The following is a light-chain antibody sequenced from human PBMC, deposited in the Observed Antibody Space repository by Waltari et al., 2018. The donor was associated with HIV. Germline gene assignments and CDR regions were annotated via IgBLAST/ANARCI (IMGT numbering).Light chain of an antibody. Sequence: DIVMTQSPDSLAVSLGERSTINCKSSQSVVYSSNNKNYLAWYQQKPGQPPKLPISWASTRESGVPDRFSGSGSGTDFTLTISSLQAEDVAVYYCQQYYSTLTFGGGTKVEIK. CDR2: WAS. CDR1: QSVVYSSNNKNY. V-gene: IGKV4-1*01. CDR3: QQYYSTLT. J-gene: IGKJ4*01.